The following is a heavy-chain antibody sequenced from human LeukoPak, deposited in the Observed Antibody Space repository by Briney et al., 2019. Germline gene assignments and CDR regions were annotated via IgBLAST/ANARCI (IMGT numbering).Heavy chain of an antibody. J-gene: IGHJ4*02. CDR3: ARDFPNGDYGDYFDY. CDR2: IYYSGST. CDR1: GGSISSGGYY. Sequence: NPSETLSLTCTVSGGSISSGGYYWSWIRQHPGTGLEWIGYIYYSGSTYYNPSLKSRVTISVDTSKNQFSLKLSSVTAADTAVYYCARDFPNGDYGDYFDYWGQGTLVTVSS. D-gene: IGHD4-17*01. V-gene: IGHV4-31*03.